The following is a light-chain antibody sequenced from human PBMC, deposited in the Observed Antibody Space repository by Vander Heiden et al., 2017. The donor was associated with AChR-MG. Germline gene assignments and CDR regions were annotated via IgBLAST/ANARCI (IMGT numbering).Light chain of an antibody. J-gene: IGLJ3*02. Sequence: SYVLTQPPPVSVASGGPATLSCRGNKLETKSVHWYQKKPAQAPVLVISYTRDRPSGIPERFSGSNSGNTAALTISRVEAGDEADYYCQVWDYSSDQGVFGGGTTLTVL. V-gene: IGLV3-21*04. CDR3: QVWDYSSDQGV. CDR1: KLETKS. CDR2: YTR.